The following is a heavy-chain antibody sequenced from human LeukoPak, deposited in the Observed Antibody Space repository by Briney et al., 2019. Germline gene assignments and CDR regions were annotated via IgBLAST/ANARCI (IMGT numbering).Heavy chain of an antibody. Sequence: KPSETLSLTCAVYGGSFSGYYWSWIRQHPGKGLEWIGYIYYSGSTYYNPSLKSRVTISVDTSKNQFSLKLSSVTAADTAVYYCARFKVVVDYWGQGTLVTVSS. CDR2: IYYSGST. V-gene: IGHV4-31*11. CDR1: GGSFSGYY. CDR3: ARFKVVVDY. D-gene: IGHD2-15*01. J-gene: IGHJ4*02.